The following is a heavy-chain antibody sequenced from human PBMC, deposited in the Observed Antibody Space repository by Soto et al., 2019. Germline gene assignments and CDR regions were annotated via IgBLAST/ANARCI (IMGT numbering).Heavy chain of an antibody. D-gene: IGHD3-22*01. CDR2: ISYDGSNK. Sequence: GGSLRLSCAASGFTFSSYGMHWVRQAPGKGLEWVAVISYDGSNKYYADSVKGRFTISRDNSKNTLYLQMNNLRAEDTAVYYCAKTSTLVVIMGIDYWGQGTLVTV. CDR1: GFTFSSYG. CDR3: AKTSTLVVIMGIDY. V-gene: IGHV3-30*18. J-gene: IGHJ4*02.